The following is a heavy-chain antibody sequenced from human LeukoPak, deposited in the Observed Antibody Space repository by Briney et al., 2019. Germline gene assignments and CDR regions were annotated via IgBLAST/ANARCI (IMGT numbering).Heavy chain of an antibody. CDR3: ARDAMIVVVTLFDY. CDR1: GGTFSSYA. Sequence: SVKVSCKASGGTFSSYAISWVRQAPGQGLEWMGRIIPILGIANYAQKFQGRVAITADKSTSTAYMELSSLRSEDTAVYYCARDAMIVVVTLFDYWGQGTLVTVSS. CDR2: IIPILGIA. D-gene: IGHD3-22*01. J-gene: IGHJ4*02. V-gene: IGHV1-69*04.